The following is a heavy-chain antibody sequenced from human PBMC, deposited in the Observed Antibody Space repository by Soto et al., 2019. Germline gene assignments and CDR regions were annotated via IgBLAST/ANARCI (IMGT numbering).Heavy chain of an antibody. CDR2: INHSGST. CDR3: ARVGAAAAPRYFDY. D-gene: IGHD6-13*01. Sequence: PSQTLPLTCAVEGGPFSGYYWSWIRQPPGKGLEWIGEINHSGSTNYNPSLKSRVTISVDTSKNQFSLKLSSVTAADTAVYYCARVGAAAAPRYFDYWGQGTLVTVSS. J-gene: IGHJ4*02. V-gene: IGHV4-34*01. CDR1: GGPFSGYY.